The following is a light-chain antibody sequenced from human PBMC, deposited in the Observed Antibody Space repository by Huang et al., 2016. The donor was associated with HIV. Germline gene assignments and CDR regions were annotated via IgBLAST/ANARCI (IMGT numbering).Light chain of an antibody. CDR3: QQYDKWPRT. CDR2: GAS. V-gene: IGKV3-15*01. Sequence: EILTTQSPATLSVSPGQGAALSCRASRNVSSNLAWYQQKPGQSPRRLIYGASTRATGIPARFTGSGSGTEFTLTINSLQSEDFAIYYCQQYDKWPRTFGQGTKVEI. J-gene: IGKJ1*01. CDR1: RNVSSN.